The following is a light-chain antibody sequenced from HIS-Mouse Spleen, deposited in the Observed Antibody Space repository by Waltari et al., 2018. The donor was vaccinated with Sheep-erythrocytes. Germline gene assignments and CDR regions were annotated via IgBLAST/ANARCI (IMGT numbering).Light chain of an antibody. V-gene: IGKV1-9*01. J-gene: IGKJ1*01. Sequence: ITCRASQGISSYLAWYQQKPGKAPKLLIYAASTLQSGVPSRFSGSGSGTEFTLTISSMQSEDFAVYYCQQYNNWPPWTFGQGTKVEIK. CDR1: QGISSY. CDR3: QQYNNWPPWT. CDR2: AAS.